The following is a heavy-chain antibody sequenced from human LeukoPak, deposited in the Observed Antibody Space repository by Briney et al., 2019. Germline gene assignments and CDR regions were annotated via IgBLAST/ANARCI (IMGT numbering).Heavy chain of an antibody. D-gene: IGHD2-21*02. CDR2: ISYDGSNK. V-gene: IGHV3-30*04. J-gene: IGHJ6*03. Sequence: PGGSLRLSCAASGFTFSSYAMHWVRQAPGKGLEWVAVISYDGSNKYYADSVKGRFTISRDNSKNTLYLQMNSLRAEDTAVCYCAREPATAIGYYYYYMDVWGKGTTVTVSS. CDR3: AREPATAIGYYYYYMDV. CDR1: GFTFSSYA.